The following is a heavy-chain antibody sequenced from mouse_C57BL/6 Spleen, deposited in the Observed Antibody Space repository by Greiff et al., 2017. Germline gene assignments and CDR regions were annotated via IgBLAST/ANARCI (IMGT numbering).Heavy chain of an antibody. CDR1: GFTFSDYY. Sequence: EVQLVESGGGLVQPGGSLKFSCAASGFTFSDYYMYWVRQTPEQRLEWVAYISTGGGSTYYPDTVKGRFTISRDNAKNTLDLQMSRLRSEDTAMDYCARHEGFAYWGQGTLVTVSA. J-gene: IGHJ3*01. CDR3: ARHEGFAY. V-gene: IGHV5-12*01. CDR2: ISTGGGST.